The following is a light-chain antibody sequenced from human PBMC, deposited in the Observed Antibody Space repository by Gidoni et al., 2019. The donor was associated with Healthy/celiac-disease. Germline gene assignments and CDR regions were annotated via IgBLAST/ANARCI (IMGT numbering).Light chain of an antibody. CDR1: QSVGSY. CDR3: LQRSNWPPSWT. V-gene: IGKV3-11*01. Sequence: EIVLTQSPATLSLSPGERATLSCRASQSVGSYLAWYQQKPGQAPRLLIYDASNRATGIPARFSGSGSGTDFTLTISSLEPEDFAVYYCLQRSNWPPSWTFXXXTKVEIK. CDR2: DAS. J-gene: IGKJ1*01.